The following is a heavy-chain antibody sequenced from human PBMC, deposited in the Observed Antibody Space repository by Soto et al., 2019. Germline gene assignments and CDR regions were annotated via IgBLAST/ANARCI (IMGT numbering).Heavy chain of an antibody. V-gene: IGHV3-21*01. CDR3: ARDSYFYDSSGYYLYYFDY. Sequence: PGGSLRLSCAASGFTFSSYRMNWVRQAPGKGLEWVSSITSSSSYIYYADSVKGRFTISRDNAKNSLYLQMNSLRAEDTAVYYCARDSYFYDSSGYYLYYFDYWGQGTLVTVSS. J-gene: IGHJ4*02. CDR2: ITSSSSYI. D-gene: IGHD3-22*01. CDR1: GFTFSSYR.